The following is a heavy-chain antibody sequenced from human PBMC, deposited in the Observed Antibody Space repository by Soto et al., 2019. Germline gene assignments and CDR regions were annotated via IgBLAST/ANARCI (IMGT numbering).Heavy chain of an antibody. Sequence: GGSLRLSCAASGFTFSSYSMNWVRQAPGKGLEWISYITRSSSIMYYADSVTGRFTISRDNANNSLYLQMNSLRDEDTAVYYCARDDQYSGSYDYWGQGTLVTVSS. D-gene: IGHD1-26*01. J-gene: IGHJ4*02. CDR1: GFTFSSYS. CDR2: ITRSSSIM. CDR3: ARDDQYSGSYDY. V-gene: IGHV3-48*02.